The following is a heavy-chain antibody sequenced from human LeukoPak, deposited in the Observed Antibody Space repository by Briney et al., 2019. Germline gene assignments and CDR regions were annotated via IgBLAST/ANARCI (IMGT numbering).Heavy chain of an antibody. Sequence: GGSLRLSCAASGFTFSTSWMHWVRQAPGKGLVWVSRITADGSSATYADSVKGRFTISRDNSKNTLYLQMNSLRAEDTAVYYCAKDRTAGYDGLVDYWGQGTLVTVSS. CDR1: GFTFSTSW. D-gene: IGHD5-12*01. CDR2: ITADGSSA. CDR3: AKDRTAGYDGLVDY. J-gene: IGHJ4*02. V-gene: IGHV3-74*01.